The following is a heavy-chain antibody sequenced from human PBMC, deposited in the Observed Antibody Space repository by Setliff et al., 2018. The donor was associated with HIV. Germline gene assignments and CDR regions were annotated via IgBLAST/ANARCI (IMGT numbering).Heavy chain of an antibody. CDR3: TRGLGVRRLPLGF. D-gene: IGHD2-15*01. Sequence: LSLTCTVSGGSINSHYWSWIRQPPVKGLEWIGYTYYSGSTNYNPSLKSRVTISVDTSKNQFSLKLSSVTAADTAVYYCTRGLGVRRLPLGFWGQGILVTVSS. CDR1: GGSINSHY. J-gene: IGHJ4*02. V-gene: IGHV4-59*11. CDR2: TYYSGST.